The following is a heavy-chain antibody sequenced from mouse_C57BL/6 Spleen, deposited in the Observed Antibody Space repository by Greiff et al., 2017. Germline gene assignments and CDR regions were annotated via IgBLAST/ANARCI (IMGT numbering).Heavy chain of an antibody. Sequence: EVQVVESGPELVKPGASVKISCKASGYSFTGYYMNWVKQSPEKSLEWIGEINPSTGGTTYNQKFKAKATLTVDKSSSTAYMQLKSLTSEDSAVYYCARLGGSSYYFDYWGQGTTLTVSS. D-gene: IGHD1-1*01. CDR3: ARLGGSSYYFDY. CDR1: GYSFTGYY. V-gene: IGHV1-42*01. CDR2: INPSTGGT. J-gene: IGHJ2*01.